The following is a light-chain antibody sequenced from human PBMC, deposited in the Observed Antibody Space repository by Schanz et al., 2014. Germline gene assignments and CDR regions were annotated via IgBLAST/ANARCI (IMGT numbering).Light chain of an antibody. Sequence: EIVMTQFPATLSVSPGESATLSCRASQSVGSNLAWYQQIPGQAPRLLIFGASTRATGIPARFSGSGSGTEFTLTISSLQSEDFAVYYCQQYNNWPPLTFGGGTKVEIK. J-gene: IGKJ4*01. CDR3: QQYNNWPPLT. CDR2: GAS. CDR1: QSVGSN. V-gene: IGKV3-15*01.